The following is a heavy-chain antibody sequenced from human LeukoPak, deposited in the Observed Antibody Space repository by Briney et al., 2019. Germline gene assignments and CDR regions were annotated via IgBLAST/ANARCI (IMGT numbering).Heavy chain of an antibody. CDR3: ARDRMRTGGTMTVFDH. CDR2: ISNTENT. Sequence: PGGSLRLSCEASGLTVFSTFMNWVRQAPGKGLEWVSLISNTENTFYADSVKGRFTISRDNSKNTIYLQMDSLRGEDTAVYYCARDRMRTGGTMTVFDHWGQGTLVTVSS. D-gene: IGHD3-22*01. CDR1: GLTVFSTF. V-gene: IGHV3-66*01. J-gene: IGHJ4*02.